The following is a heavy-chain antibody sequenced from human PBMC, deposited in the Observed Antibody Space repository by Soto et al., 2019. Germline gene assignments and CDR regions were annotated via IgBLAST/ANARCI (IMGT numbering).Heavy chain of an antibody. CDR2: INAGNGYI. J-gene: IGHJ6*02. CDR3: ASGLIMSGAVFSYYSMDV. CDR1: GYTLIRHT. V-gene: IGHV1-3*01. D-gene: IGHD2-8*01. Sequence: QVQLVQSGAEVKKPGASVKVSCKASGYTLIRHTLHWVRQAPGQRLEWMGWINAGNGYIKYSQRFQGRVTISRDTSANTAYMELSSLRSEDTAVYYCASGLIMSGAVFSYYSMDVWGQGTRVTVSS.